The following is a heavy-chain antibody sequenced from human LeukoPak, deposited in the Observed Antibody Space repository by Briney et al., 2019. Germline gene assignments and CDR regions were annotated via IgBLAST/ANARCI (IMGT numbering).Heavy chain of an antibody. CDR3: ARANEYDILMEAFDI. D-gene: IGHD3-9*01. J-gene: IGHJ3*02. V-gene: IGHV4-34*01. Sequence: PSETLSLTCAVYGGSFSGYYWSWIRQPPGKGLEWIGEINHSGSTNYNPSLKSRVTISVDTSKNQFSLKLSSVTAADTAVYYCARANEYDILMEAFDIWGQGTMVTVSS. CDR1: GGSFSGYY. CDR2: INHSGST.